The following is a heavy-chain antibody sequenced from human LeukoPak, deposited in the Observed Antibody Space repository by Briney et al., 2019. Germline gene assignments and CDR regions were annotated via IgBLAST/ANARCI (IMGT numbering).Heavy chain of an antibody. Sequence: SETLSLTCAVSGGSISSGGYSWSWIRQPPGKGLEWIGYIYHTGNTYYNPSLESRVIISIDRSKNQFSLKLSSVTAADTAVFYCARGVGSSSWYYFDYWGQGTLVTVSS. D-gene: IGHD6-13*01. V-gene: IGHV4-30-2*01. CDR3: ARGVGSSSWYYFDY. CDR1: GGSISSGGYS. J-gene: IGHJ4*02. CDR2: IYHTGNT.